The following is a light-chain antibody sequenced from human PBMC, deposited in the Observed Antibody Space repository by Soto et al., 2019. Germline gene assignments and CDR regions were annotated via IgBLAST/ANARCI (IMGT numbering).Light chain of an antibody. V-gene: IGLV2-14*01. CDR1: SSDVGDYNY. Sequence: QAVVTQPASVSGSPGQSITISCTGTSSDVGDYNYVSWYQHHPGKAPKLMIYEVTNRPSGVSKRFSGSKSGNTASLTISGLQAEDEADYYCSSYRSSNTYVFGTGTQLTVL. CDR3: SSYRSSNTYV. J-gene: IGLJ1*01. CDR2: EVT.